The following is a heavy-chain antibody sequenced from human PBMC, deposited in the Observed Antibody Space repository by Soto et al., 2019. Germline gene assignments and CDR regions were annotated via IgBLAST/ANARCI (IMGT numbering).Heavy chain of an antibody. Sequence: SVKVSCKASGFDFGSFGIQFLRQTRGRGLEWIGWIVVASGRTNYARQFQGRVAFSRDMSSTTAYMDLYDLRSDDTAVYFCSADHPHTAIGWPVWGQGTTVTVSS. CDR3: SADHPHTAIGWPV. J-gene: IGHJ6*02. V-gene: IGHV1-58*02. CDR1: GFDFGSFG. CDR2: IVVASGRT.